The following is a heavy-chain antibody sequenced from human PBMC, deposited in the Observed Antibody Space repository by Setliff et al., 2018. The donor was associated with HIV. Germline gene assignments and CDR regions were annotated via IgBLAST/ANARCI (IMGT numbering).Heavy chain of an antibody. J-gene: IGHJ6*02. CDR1: YGSISGHY. D-gene: IGHD5-12*01. CDR3: ARGDGYRANDAYYDTGMDV. V-gene: IGHV4-59*11. Sequence: SETLSLTCTVSYGSISGHYWTWIRQPPGKGLEWIGYIHHSGGTQYNPSLMSRLTMSVDSSKNRFSLSLSSVTAADTAVYYCARGDGYRANDAYYDTGMDVWGQGITVTVSS. CDR2: IHHSGGT.